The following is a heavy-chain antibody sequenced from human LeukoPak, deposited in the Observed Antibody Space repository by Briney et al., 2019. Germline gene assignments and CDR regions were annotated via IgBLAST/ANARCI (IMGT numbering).Heavy chain of an antibody. D-gene: IGHD3-22*01. Sequence: SETLSLTCTVSGGSISNYYWSWIRQPPGKGLEWIGYIYSSGSTNYNPSLKSRVTISVDTSKIQFSLRLSSVTAADTAVYYCARHYDSSGFYWFDPWGQGTLVTVSS. J-gene: IGHJ5*02. V-gene: IGHV4-59*01. CDR1: GGSISNYY. CDR3: ARHYDSSGFYWFDP. CDR2: IYSSGST.